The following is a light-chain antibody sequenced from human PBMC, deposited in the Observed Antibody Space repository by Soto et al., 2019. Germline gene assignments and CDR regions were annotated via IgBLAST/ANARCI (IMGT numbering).Light chain of an antibody. CDR2: AGS. J-gene: IGKJ2*01. Sequence: DILLTQSPASLSASLGDRVTLTCRASQSISANLNWYHQKPAKAPNLLIYAGSSFQSRVPSRFSASGSGTDFTLTISSLQPEDFATDYCQQSYSTPPYTFGQGTKLEIK. V-gene: IGKV1-39*01. CDR3: QQSYSTPPYT. CDR1: QSISAN.